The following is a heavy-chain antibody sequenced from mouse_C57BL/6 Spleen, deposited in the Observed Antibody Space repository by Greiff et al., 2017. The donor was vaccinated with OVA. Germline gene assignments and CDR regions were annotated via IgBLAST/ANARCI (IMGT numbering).Heavy chain of an antibody. V-gene: IGHV1-69*01. CDR2: IDPSDSYT. CDR1: GYTFTSYW. J-gene: IGHJ1*03. CDR3: ARWGYGSSYWYFDV. D-gene: IGHD1-1*01. Sequence: QVQLQQPGAELVMPGASVKLSCKASGYTFTSYWMHWVKQRPGQGLEWIGEIDPSDSYTNCNQKFKGKSTLTVDKSSSTAYMQLSSLTSEDSAVYYCARWGYGSSYWYFDVWGTGTTVTVSS.